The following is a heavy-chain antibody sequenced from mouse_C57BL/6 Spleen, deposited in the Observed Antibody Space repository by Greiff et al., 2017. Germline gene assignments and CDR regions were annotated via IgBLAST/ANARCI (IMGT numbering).Heavy chain of an antibody. J-gene: IGHJ2*01. CDR1: GFNIKDDY. CDR2: IDPENGDT. V-gene: IGHV14-4*01. CDR3: TTEGAYYSNYSDY. D-gene: IGHD2-5*01. Sequence: VQLQQSGAELVRPGASVKLSCTASGFNIKDDYMHWVKQRPEQGLEWIGWIDPENGDTEYASKLQGKATITADTSSNTAYLQLSSLTSEDTAVYYCTTEGAYYSNYSDYWGQGTTLTVSS.